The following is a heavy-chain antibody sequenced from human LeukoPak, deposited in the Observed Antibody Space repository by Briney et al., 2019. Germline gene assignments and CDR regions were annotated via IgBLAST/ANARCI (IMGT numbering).Heavy chain of an antibody. D-gene: IGHD6-13*01. CDR3: ARVAGGAAAGTGYFDY. Sequence: GGSLRLSCAASGFTVSSNYMSWVRQAPGKGLEWVSVIYSGGSTYYADSVKGRFTISRDNSKNTLYLQMNSLRAEDTAVYYCARVAGGAAAGTGYFDYWGQGTLVTVSS. CDR1: GFTVSSNY. CDR2: IYSGGST. V-gene: IGHV3-53*01. J-gene: IGHJ4*02.